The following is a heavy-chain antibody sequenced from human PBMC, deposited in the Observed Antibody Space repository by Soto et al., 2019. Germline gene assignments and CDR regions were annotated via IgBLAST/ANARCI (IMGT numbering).Heavy chain of an antibody. CDR2: ISYDGSNK. CDR3: AKDFYFSVSSSPLRY. CDR1: GFTFSSYS. V-gene: IGHV3-30*18. D-gene: IGHD6-13*01. Sequence: QVQLVESGGGVVQPGRSLRLSCAASGFTFSSYSMHWVRQAPGKGLEWVAVISYDGSNKYYADSVKGRFTISRDNSKNTLYLQMNSLRAEDTAVYYCAKDFYFSVSSSPLRYWGQGTLVTVSS. J-gene: IGHJ4*02.